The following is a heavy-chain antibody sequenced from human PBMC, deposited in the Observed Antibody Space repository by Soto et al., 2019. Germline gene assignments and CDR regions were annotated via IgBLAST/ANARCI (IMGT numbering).Heavy chain of an antibody. CDR3: AKALTPVTAYYYGMDV. V-gene: IGHV3-23*01. D-gene: IGHD4-4*01. CDR1: GFTFSSYA. J-gene: IGHJ6*02. CDR2: ISGSGGST. Sequence: GSLRLSCAASGFTFSSYAISWVRQAPGKGLEWVSAISGSGGSTYYADSVKGRFTISRDNSKNTLYLQMNSLRAEDTAVYYCAKALTPVTAYYYGMDVWGQGTTVTVSS.